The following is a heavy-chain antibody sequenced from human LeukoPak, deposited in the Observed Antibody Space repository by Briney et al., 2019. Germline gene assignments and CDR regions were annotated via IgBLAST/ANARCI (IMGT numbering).Heavy chain of an antibody. CDR2: IYSGGST. CDR1: GFTVSSNY. J-gene: IGHJ5*02. Sequence: GGSLRLSCAASGFTVSSNYMSWVRQAPGKGLEWVSVIYSGGSTYYADSVKGRFTISRDNAKNSLYLQMNSLRAEDTAVYYCARGTYCSSTSCPRSYNWFDPWGQGTLVTVSS. CDR3: ARGTYCSSTSCPRSYNWFDP. V-gene: IGHV3-53*01. D-gene: IGHD2-2*01.